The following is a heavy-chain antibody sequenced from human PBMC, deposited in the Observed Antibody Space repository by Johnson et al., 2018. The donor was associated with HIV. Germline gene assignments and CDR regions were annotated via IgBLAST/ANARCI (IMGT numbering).Heavy chain of an antibody. Sequence: VQLVESGGGLVQPGGSLRLSCVDSGVSFSSYWMSWVRQAPWKGLEWVANIKEDGSEKNYVDSVKGRFTISRDNAKNSVYLQMNSLRAEDTALYYCAKDIDYGDYSNAFDILGQGTMVTVSS. CDR2: IKEDGSEK. CDR3: AKDIDYGDYSNAFDI. CDR1: GVSFSSYW. J-gene: IGHJ3*02. D-gene: IGHD4-17*01. V-gene: IGHV3-7*05.